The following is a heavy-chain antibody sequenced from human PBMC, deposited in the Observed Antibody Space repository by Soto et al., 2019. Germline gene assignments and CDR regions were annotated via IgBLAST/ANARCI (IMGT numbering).Heavy chain of an antibody. CDR1: GGSISSGGYY. CDR2: IYYSGST. J-gene: IGHJ4*02. V-gene: IGHV4-31*03. Sequence: SETLSLTCTVSGGSISSGGYYWSWIRQHPGKGLEWIGYIYYSGSTYYNPSLKSRVTISVDTSKNQFSLKLSSVTAADTAVYYCPRRPPGAAYFWSGFFDYWGQGTLVTVSS. D-gene: IGHD3-3*01. CDR3: PRRPPGAAYFWSGFFDY.